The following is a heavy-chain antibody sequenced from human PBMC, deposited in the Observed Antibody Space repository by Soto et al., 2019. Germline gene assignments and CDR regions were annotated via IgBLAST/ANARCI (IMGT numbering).Heavy chain of an antibody. J-gene: IGHJ6*02. V-gene: IGHV2-70*01. D-gene: IGHD4-17*01. CDR3: ARLPTRGYYYGMDG. CDR2: IDWDDDK. Sequence: SGPPMVNHPQTLTPPCTFSVFSPRAPGISVSWIRQPPGKALEWLALIDWDDDKYHSTSLKTRLTISKDTSKNQVVLTMTNMDPVDTATEDCARLPTRGYYYGMDGWVQGNKVTVSS. CDR1: VFSPRAPGIS.